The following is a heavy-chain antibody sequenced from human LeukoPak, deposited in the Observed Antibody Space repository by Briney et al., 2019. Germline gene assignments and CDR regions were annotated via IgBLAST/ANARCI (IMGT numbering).Heavy chain of an antibody. CDR3: AKNAGLYYDFWSGFGD. CDR2: ISGSGGST. V-gene: IGHV3-23*01. Sequence: GGSLRLSCAASGFTFSSYAMSWVRQAPGKGLEWVSAISGSGGSTYYADSVKGRFTISRDNSKNTLYLQMNSLRAEDTAVYYCAKNAGLYYDFWSGFGDWGQGTLVTVSS. D-gene: IGHD3-3*01. J-gene: IGHJ4*02. CDR1: GFTFSSYA.